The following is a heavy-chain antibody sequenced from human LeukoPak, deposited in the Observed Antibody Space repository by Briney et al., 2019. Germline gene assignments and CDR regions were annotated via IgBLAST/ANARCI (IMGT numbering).Heavy chain of an antibody. V-gene: IGHV5-51*01. CDR3: AGPPFI. CDR1: GYSITSNW. CDR2: IYPADSDT. Sequence: GESLKISCKVSGYSITSNWIGWVRQMPGKGLEWMGIIYPADSDTRYSPSFQGQVTISVDKSISTAYLQWSSLKASDTAMYYCAGPPFIWGQGTMVTVSS. J-gene: IGHJ3*02.